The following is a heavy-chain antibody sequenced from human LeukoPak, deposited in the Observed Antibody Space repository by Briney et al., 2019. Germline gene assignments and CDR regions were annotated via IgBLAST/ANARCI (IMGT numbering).Heavy chain of an antibody. CDR3: ARLPDYGDYGDDY. Sequence: SVKVSCKASGGTFSSYAISWVRQAPGQGLEWMGGIIPIFGTANYAQKFQGRVTITADGSTSTAYMELSSLRSEDTAVYYCARLPDYGDYGDDYWGQGTLVTVSS. CDR2: IIPIFGTA. D-gene: IGHD4-17*01. J-gene: IGHJ4*02. V-gene: IGHV1-69*01. CDR1: GGTFSSYA.